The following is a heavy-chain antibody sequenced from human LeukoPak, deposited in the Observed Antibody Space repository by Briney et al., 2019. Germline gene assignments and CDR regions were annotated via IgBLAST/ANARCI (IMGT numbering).Heavy chain of an antibody. Sequence: PSETLSLTCTVSGGSISSYYWSWIRQSPGKRLEWIGYIYSSGSTNYNPSLKSRVTISVDTSKNQFSLKLNSVTAADTAVYYCARGLHSGGSYPWFDPWGQGMLVTVSS. CDR1: GGSISSYY. V-gene: IGHV4-59*01. J-gene: IGHJ5*02. CDR2: IYSSGST. CDR3: ARGLHSGGSYPWFDP. D-gene: IGHD3-16*02.